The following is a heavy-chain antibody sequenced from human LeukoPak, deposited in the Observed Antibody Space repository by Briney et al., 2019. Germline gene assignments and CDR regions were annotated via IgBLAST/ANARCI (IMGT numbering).Heavy chain of an antibody. J-gene: IGHJ4*02. V-gene: IGHV3-21*01. CDR1: GFTFSSYS. CDR3: ARDPGYCSSTSCYMGVGDY. D-gene: IGHD2-2*02. Sequence: GGSLRLSCAASGFTFSSYSMNWVRQAPGKGLEWVSSISSGSSYIYYADSVKGRFTISRDNAKNSLYLQMNSLRAEDTAVYYCARDPGYCSSTSCYMGVGDYWGQGTLVTVSS. CDR2: ISSGSSYI.